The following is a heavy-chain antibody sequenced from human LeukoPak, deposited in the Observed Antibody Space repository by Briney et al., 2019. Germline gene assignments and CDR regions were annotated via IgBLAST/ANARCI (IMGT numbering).Heavy chain of an antibody. J-gene: IGHJ4*02. CDR3: ARDMILAGYYMG. CDR1: GYTFTGYY. CDR2: INPNSGGT. V-gene: IGHV1-2*02. Sequence: ASVKVSCKASGYTFTGYYTHWVRQAPGQGLEWMGWINPNSGGTNYAQKFQGRVTMTRDTSISTAYMELSRLRSDDTAVYYCARDMILAGYYMGWGQGTLVTVSS. D-gene: IGHD3-9*01.